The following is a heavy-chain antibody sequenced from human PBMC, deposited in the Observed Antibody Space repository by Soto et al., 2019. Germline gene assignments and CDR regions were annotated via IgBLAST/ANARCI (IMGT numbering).Heavy chain of an antibody. Sequence: QVQLVQSGAEVKKPGSSVKVSCKASGGTFSSYAISWVRQAPGQGLEWMAGIIPIFGTANYAHKFQGRVPSTADEPTSTTDMEVSSLRSEVTAVYYCARQRVARPAFSYFDYWGQGTLVTASS. CDR2: IIPIFGTA. CDR1: GGTFSSYA. J-gene: IGHJ4*02. CDR3: ARQRVARPAFSYFDY. D-gene: IGHD5-12*01. V-gene: IGHV1-69*01.